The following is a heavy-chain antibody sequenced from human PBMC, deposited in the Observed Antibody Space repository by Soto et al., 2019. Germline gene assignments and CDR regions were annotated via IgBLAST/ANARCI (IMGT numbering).Heavy chain of an antibody. Sequence: YWIGWIRQQPGKGLEWIGNIYYSGSTYYSPSLTSRATISADTSKNQFSLRLSSVTAADTAVYYCARGDSSWAFVDYWGQGTLVTVSS. CDR2: IYYSGST. CDR3: ARGDSSWAFVDY. CDR1: Y. V-gene: IGHV4-31*02. J-gene: IGHJ4*02. D-gene: IGHD3-22*01.